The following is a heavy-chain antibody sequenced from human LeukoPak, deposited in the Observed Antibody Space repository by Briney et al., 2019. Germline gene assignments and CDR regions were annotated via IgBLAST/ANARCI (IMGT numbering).Heavy chain of an antibody. V-gene: IGHV3-23*01. CDR2: ISFSGGST. D-gene: IGHD6-13*01. CDR1: GFTFSSYA. CDR3: ARGLLSSSWYPLSTHPEYMDV. Sequence: PGGSLRLSCAASGFTFSSYAMSWVRQAPGKGLEWVSAISFSGGSTYYADSVKGRFTISRDNSKNTLYLQMNSLRAEDTAVYYCARGLLSSSWYPLSTHPEYMDVWGKGTTVTVSS. J-gene: IGHJ6*03.